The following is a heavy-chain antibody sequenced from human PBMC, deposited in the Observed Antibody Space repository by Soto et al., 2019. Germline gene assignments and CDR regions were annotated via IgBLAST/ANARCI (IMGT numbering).Heavy chain of an antibody. Sequence: QVQLVQSGAEVKKPGSSVKVSCKASGGTFSSYAISWVRQAPGQGLEWMGGIIPIFGTANYAQKFQGRVTITAEESPGTAYLELSSLRSEDTAVYYCAVRPRAVPRGVVWFDPWGQGTLVTVSS. D-gene: IGHD2-15*01. V-gene: IGHV1-69*12. CDR1: GGTFSSYA. CDR3: AVRPRAVPRGVVWFDP. CDR2: IIPIFGTA. J-gene: IGHJ5*02.